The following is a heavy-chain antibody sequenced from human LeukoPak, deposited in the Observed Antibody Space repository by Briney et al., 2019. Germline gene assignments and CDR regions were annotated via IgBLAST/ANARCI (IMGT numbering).Heavy chain of an antibody. CDR3: ARLLTTYFDF. J-gene: IGHJ4*02. CDR1: RYKFSNYW. D-gene: IGHD4/OR15-4a*01. V-gene: IGHV5-51*01. Sequence: GESLKISCKGSRYKFSNYWIAWVRQMPGKGLEYMGVIYPDDSDTIYSPSFQGQVTISVDRSINTAYLQWSSPNVSDTAVYYCARLLTTYFDFWGQGALVTVS. CDR2: IYPDDSDT.